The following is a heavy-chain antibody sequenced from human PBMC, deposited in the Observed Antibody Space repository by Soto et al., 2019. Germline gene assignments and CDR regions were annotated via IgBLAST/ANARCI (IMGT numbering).Heavy chain of an antibody. CDR2: INWNSDTI. CDR1: GFTFDDYA. CDR3: AKDLYDNSGSRYFYAMDI. D-gene: IGHD3-22*01. V-gene: IGHV3-9*01. J-gene: IGHJ6*02. Sequence: EVQLVESGGGLVQPGRSLRLSCAASGFTFDDYAMHWVRQAPGKGLEWVSGINWNSDTIVYADSVKGRFTISRDNAKLSXXLQMNSLRTEDTAFYYCAKDLYDNSGSRYFYAMDIWGQGTTVTVSS.